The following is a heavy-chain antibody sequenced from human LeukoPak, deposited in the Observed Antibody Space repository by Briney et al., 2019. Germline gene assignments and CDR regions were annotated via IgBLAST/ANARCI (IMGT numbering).Heavy chain of an antibody. V-gene: IGHV3-53*01. D-gene: IGHD4-17*01. CDR1: GFILSNHW. CDR3: ARVKLHYGDRFWR. CDR2: IYSGGST. J-gene: IGHJ4*02. Sequence: GGSLRLSCAASGFILSNHWMTWVRQAPGKGLEWVSVIYSGGSTYYADSVKGRFTISRDNSKNTLYLQMNSLRAEDTAVYYCARVKLHYGDRFWRWGQGTLVTVSS.